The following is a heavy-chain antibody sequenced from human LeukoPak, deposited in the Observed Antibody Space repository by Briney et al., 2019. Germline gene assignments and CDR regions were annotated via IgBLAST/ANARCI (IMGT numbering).Heavy chain of an antibody. Sequence: PGGSLRLSCAASGFTFSSYAMSWVRQAPGKGLEWVSAISGSGGSTYYADSVKGRFTISRDNSKNTLCLQMNSLRAEDTAVYYCAKGGWFGELFTGFDYWGQGTLVTVSS. D-gene: IGHD3-10*01. J-gene: IGHJ4*02. V-gene: IGHV3-23*01. CDR1: GFTFSSYA. CDR3: AKGGWFGELFTGFDY. CDR2: ISGSGGST.